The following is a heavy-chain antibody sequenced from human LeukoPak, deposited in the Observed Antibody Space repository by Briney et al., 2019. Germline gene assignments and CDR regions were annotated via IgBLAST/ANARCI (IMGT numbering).Heavy chain of an antibody. V-gene: IGHV3-30*18. CDR1: GFTFSSYG. D-gene: IGHD4-17*01. J-gene: IGHJ4*02. CDR2: ISYDGSNK. Sequence: GRSLRLSCAASGFTFSSYGKHWVRQAPGKGLEWVAVISYDGSNKYYADSVKGRFTISRDNSKNTLYLQMNSLRAEDTAVYYCAKDRPTVTNTLDYWGQGTLVTVSS. CDR3: AKDRPTVTNTLDY.